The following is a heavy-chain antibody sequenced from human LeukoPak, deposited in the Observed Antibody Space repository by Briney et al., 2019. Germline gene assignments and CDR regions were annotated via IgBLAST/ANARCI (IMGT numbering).Heavy chain of an antibody. D-gene: IGHD4-23*01. J-gene: IGHJ4*02. CDR1: GVSFNDYY. V-gene: IGHV4-59*01. Sequence: PSETLSLTCAASGVSFNDYYWSWVRQPPGKGLEWIGYIYYSGSTNYNPSLKSRVTISVDTSKNQFSLKLSSVTAADTAVYYCARGPGGYDGNGGGHYWGQGTLVTVSS. CDR3: ARGPGGYDGNGGGHY. CDR2: IYYSGST.